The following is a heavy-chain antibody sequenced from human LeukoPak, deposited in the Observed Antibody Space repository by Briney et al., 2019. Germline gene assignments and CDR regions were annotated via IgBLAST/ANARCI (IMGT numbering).Heavy chain of an antibody. V-gene: IGHV3-23*01. D-gene: IGHD6-19*01. CDR2: ISGSGGST. J-gene: IGHJ5*02. Sequence: TGGSLRLSCAASGFTFSSYAMGWVRQAPGKGLEWVSAISGSGGSTYYADSVKGRFTISRDNSKNTLYLQMNSLRAEDTAVYYCAKAGYSSGWYGDWFDPWGQGTLVTVSS. CDR1: GFTFSSYA. CDR3: AKAGYSSGWYGDWFDP.